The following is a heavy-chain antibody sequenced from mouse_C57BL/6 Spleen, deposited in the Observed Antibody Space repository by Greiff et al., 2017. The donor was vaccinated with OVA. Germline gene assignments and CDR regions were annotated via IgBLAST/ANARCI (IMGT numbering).Heavy chain of an antibody. CDR2: IDPSDSYT. CDR1: GYTFTSYW. CDR3: ARSYYYGSS. V-gene: IGHV1-50*01. D-gene: IGHD1-1*01. J-gene: IGHJ2*01. Sequence: QVQLQQPGAELVKPGASVKLSCKASGYTFTSYWMQWVKQRPGQGLEWIGEIDPSDSYTNYNQKFKGKATLTVDTSSSTAYMQLSSLTSEDSAVYYCARSYYYGSSWGQGTTLTVSS.